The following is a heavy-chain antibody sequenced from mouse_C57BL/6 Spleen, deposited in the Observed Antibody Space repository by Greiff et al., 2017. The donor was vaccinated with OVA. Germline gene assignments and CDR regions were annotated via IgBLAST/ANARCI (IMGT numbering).Heavy chain of an antibody. CDR2: ISYDGSN. Sequence: EVKLQESGPGLVKPSQSLSLTCSVTGYSITSGYYWNWIRQFPGNKLEWMGYISYDGSNNYNPSLKNRISITRDTSKNQFFLKLNSVTTEDTATYYCAREDIYYDYDGAYWGQGTLVTVSA. CDR1: GYSITSGYY. CDR3: AREDIYYDYDGAY. D-gene: IGHD2-4*01. J-gene: IGHJ3*01. V-gene: IGHV3-6*01.